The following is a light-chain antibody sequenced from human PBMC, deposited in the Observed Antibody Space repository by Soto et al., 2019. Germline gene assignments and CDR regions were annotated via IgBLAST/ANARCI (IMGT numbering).Light chain of an antibody. CDR2: DVS. Sequence: ALTQPASVSGSPGQSITISCTGTSSDVGGYDYVSWYQQPPGKAPKLMIYDVSNWPSGVSNRFSGSKSGNTASLTISGLQAEDEADYYCSSYTSSGTLVFGTGTKVTVL. V-gene: IGLV2-14*01. CDR1: SSDVGGYDY. J-gene: IGLJ1*01. CDR3: SSYTSSGTLV.